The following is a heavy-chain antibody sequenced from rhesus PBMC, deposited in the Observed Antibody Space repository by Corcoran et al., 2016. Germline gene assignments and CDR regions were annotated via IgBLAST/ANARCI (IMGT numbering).Heavy chain of an antibody. CDR1: GGSISRGYD. CDR3: ARWSWSGHYYFDY. D-gene: IGHD3-22*01. V-gene: IGHV4-76*01. CDR2: IYGSSGST. Sequence: QVQLQESGPGVVKPSETLSLTCAVSGGSISRGYDWSWIRRPPGKGLEWIGDIYGSSGSTNYNPSLKNRVTISKDASKNQFSLKLSSVTAADTAVYYCARWSWSGHYYFDYWGQGVLVTVSS. J-gene: IGHJ4*01.